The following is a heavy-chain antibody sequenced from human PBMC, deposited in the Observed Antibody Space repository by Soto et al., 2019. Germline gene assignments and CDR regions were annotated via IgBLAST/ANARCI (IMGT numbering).Heavy chain of an antibody. CDR3: AHAGDYDLLTFDH. V-gene: IGHV2-5*02. J-gene: IGHJ4*02. D-gene: IGHD4-17*01. CDR1: GFSLSTYHMG. Sequence: QITLKQSGPTLVRPAQTLTLTCDFSGFSLSTYHMGVAWLRQPPGKALEWLALIYWDDDKRYSPSLKDRLAISKDTSSNQVVLTITNMDPGDTATYFCAHAGDYDLLTFDHWGAGTLVTVSS. CDR2: IYWDDDK.